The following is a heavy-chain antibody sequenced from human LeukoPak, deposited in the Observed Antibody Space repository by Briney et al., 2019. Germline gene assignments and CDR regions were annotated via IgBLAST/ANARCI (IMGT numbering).Heavy chain of an antibody. Sequence: PGGSLRLSRAASGFTFSSYWMSWVRQAPGKGLEWVANIKQDGSEKYYVDSVKGRFTISRDNAKNSLYLQMNSLRAEDTAVYYCASAPGPCGGDCYYYYYMDVWGKGTTVTVSS. J-gene: IGHJ6*03. D-gene: IGHD2-21*01. CDR1: GFTFSSYW. CDR3: ASAPGPCGGDCYYYYYMDV. CDR2: IKQDGSEK. V-gene: IGHV3-7*01.